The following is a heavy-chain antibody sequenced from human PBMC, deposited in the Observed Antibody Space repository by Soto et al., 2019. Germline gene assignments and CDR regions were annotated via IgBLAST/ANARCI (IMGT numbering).Heavy chain of an antibody. V-gene: IGHV3-30-3*01. J-gene: IGHJ6*02. CDR1: GFTFSSYA. CDR3: ARIEQLVGGYYYYGMDV. CDR2: ISYDGSNK. Sequence: GGSLRLSCAASGFTFSSYAMHWVRQAPGKGLEWVAVISYDGSNKYYADSVKGRFTISRDNSKNTLYLQMNSLRAEDTAVYYCARIEQLVGGYYYYGMDVWGQGTTVTVSS. D-gene: IGHD6-6*01.